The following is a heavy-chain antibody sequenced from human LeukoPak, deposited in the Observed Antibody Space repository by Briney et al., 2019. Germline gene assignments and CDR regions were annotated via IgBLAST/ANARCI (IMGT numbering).Heavy chain of an antibody. Sequence: GGSLRLSCAASGFTFSSDWMHWVRQAPGEGLVWVSRITNDASSTSYADSVKGRFTISRDNAKDTLYLEMSSLRAEDTAVYYCVRDSSVTRMDVWGKGTTVTVSS. CDR1: GFTFSSDW. V-gene: IGHV3-74*01. J-gene: IGHJ6*04. D-gene: IGHD4-17*01. CDR3: VRDSSVTRMDV. CDR2: ITNDASST.